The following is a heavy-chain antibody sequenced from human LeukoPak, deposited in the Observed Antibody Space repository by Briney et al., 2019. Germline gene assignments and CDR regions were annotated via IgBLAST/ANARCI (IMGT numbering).Heavy chain of an antibody. CDR2: VSLSGLT. Sequence: SGTLSLTCGVSGGSITSTNWWSWVRPPPGQGLKWIGEVSLSGLTNYNPSLSSRVIMALDTSKNHLALHLTSVTAADTAVYYCSRENGAFSPFGYWGQGYLVTVLS. V-gene: IGHV4-4*02. CDR1: GGSITSTNW. J-gene: IGHJ4*02. D-gene: IGHD2-8*01. CDR3: SRENGAFSPFGY.